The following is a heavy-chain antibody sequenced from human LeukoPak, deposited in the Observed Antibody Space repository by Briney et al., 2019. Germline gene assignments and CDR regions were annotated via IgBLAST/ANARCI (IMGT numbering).Heavy chain of an antibody. CDR1: GGSISSSNYY. V-gene: IGHV4-61*02. CDR2: IYTSGST. CDR3: ARGLWFGDENPPYFDY. D-gene: IGHD3-10*01. Sequence: SETLSLTCTVSGGSISSSNYYWSWIRQPAGKGLEWIGRIYTSGSTNYNPSLKSRVTISVDTSKNQFSLKLSSVTAADTAVYYCARGLWFGDENPPYFDYWGQGTLVTVSS. J-gene: IGHJ4*02.